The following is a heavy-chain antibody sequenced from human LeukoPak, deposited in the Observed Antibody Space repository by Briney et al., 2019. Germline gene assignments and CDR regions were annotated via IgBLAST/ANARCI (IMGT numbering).Heavy chain of an antibody. V-gene: IGHV3-30*18. D-gene: IGHD2-15*01. Sequence: PGGSLRLSCAASGFTFSSYGMHWVRQAPGKGLEWVAVISFDGSNKYYADSVKGRFTISRDNSKNTLFLRMNSLRAEDTAVYYCAKDRREYCSGGSCYYNFDYWGQGTLVTVSS. CDR2: ISFDGSNK. CDR1: GFTFSSYG. J-gene: IGHJ4*02. CDR3: AKDRREYCSGGSCYYNFDY.